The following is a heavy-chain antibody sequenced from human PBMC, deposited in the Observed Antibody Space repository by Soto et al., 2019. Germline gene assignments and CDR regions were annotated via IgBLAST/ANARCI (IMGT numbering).Heavy chain of an antibody. D-gene: IGHD6-13*01. Sequence: GASVKVSCKASGYTFTGYYMHWVRQAPGQGLEWMGWINPNSGGTNYAQKFQGRVTMTRDTSISTAYMELSRLRSDDTAVYYCASYGYSSSPYYYYGMDVWGQGTTVTVSS. CDR2: INPNSGGT. CDR1: GYTFTGYY. J-gene: IGHJ6*02. CDR3: ASYGYSSSPYYYYGMDV. V-gene: IGHV1-2*02.